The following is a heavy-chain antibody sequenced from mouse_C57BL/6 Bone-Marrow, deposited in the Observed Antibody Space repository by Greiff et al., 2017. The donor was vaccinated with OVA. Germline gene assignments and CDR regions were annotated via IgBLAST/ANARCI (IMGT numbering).Heavy chain of an antibody. CDR2: IYPGSGST. J-gene: IGHJ1*03. V-gene: IGHV1-55*01. CDR3: ARDGSSYWYFDV. D-gene: IGHD1-1*01. Sequence: VQLQQPGAELVQPGASVKMSCKASGYTFTSYWITWVKQRPGQGLEWIGDIYPGSGSTNYNEKFKSKATLTVDTSSSTAYMQLSSLTSEDSAVYDCARDGSSYWYFDVWGTGTTVTVSS. CDR1: GYTFTSYW.